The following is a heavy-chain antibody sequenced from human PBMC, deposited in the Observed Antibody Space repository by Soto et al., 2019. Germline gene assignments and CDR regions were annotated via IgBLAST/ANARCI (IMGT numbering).Heavy chain of an antibody. J-gene: IGHJ4*02. CDR3: ARGAGGRYCNDY. CDR1: GFAFNSFW. V-gene: IGHV3-74*01. D-gene: IGHD3-10*01. Sequence: EVQLVESGGGLVQPGGSLRLSCAASGFAFNSFWMHWVRQGPGKGLMWLSRIYSDGSRTNYADSVKGRFTIPRDKSKNTVYREMSSLRAEHTAVYYCARGAGGRYCNDYRGQGTLVTVCS. CDR2: IYSDGSRT.